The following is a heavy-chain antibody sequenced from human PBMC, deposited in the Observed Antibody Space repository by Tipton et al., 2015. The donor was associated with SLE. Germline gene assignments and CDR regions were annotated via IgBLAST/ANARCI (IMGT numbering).Heavy chain of an antibody. V-gene: IGHV5-10-1*01. D-gene: IGHD2-15*01. J-gene: IGHJ4*02. CDR1: GYSFTSYW. CDR2: IDPSDSYT. CDR3: ATMGGYCSGGSCPGNY. Sequence: QSGAEVKKPGESLRISCKGSGYSFTSYWISWVRQMPGKGLEWMGRIDPSDSYTNYSPSFQGHVTISADKSINTAYLQWSSLKASDTAMYYCATMGGYCSGGSCPGNYWGQGTLVTVSS.